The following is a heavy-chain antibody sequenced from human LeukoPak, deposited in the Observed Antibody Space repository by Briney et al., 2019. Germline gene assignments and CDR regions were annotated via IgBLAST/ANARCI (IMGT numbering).Heavy chain of an antibody. CDR1: GLSFSTYA. D-gene: IGHD1-1*01. Sequence: GGSLRLSCVASGLSFSTYAVTWVRQTPGGGLEWVASIVTTGGTFYANSVKGRFTVSRENPQKTLFLQMNSLRAEDAALYYCCKDPNGAYRGAFDMWGPGTWVTVSS. CDR3: CKDPNGAYRGAFDM. CDR2: IVTTGGT. J-gene: IGHJ3*02. V-gene: IGHV3-23*01.